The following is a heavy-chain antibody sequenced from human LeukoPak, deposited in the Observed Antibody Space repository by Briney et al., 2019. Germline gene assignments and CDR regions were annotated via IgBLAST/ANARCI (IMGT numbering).Heavy chain of an antibody. D-gene: IGHD3-10*01. J-gene: IGHJ6*03. CDR2: INPNSGGT. CDR3: ARAPARDYYYYMDV. V-gene: IGHV1-2*02. CDR1: GYTFTGYY. Sequence: GASVKVSCKASGYTFTGYYMHWVRQAPGQGLEWMGWINPNSGGTNYAQKFQGRVTMTRDTSISTAYMELSRLRSDDTAVYYCARAPARDYYYYMDVWGKGTTVTVSS.